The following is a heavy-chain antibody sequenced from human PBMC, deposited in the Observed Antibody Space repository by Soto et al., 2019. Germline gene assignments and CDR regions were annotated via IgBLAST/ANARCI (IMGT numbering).Heavy chain of an antibody. J-gene: IGHJ4*02. D-gene: IGHD3-3*01. V-gene: IGHV3-23*01. CDR3: ANLFGVVITIDY. Sequence: GGSLRLSCAASGFTFSSYAMSWVRQAPGKGLEWVSAISGSGGSTYYADSVKGRFTISRDNSKNTLYLQMNSLRAEDTAVYYCANLFGVVITIDYWGQGTLVTVSS. CDR2: ISGSGGST. CDR1: GFTFSSYA.